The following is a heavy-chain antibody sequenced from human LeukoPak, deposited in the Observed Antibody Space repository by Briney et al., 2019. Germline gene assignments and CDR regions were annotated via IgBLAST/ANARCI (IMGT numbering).Heavy chain of an antibody. J-gene: IGHJ4*02. V-gene: IGHV3-53*01. Sequence: GGSVRLSCAASGFTVSSNYMSWVRQAPGKGLEWVSVICSGGSTYYADSVKGRFTISRDNSKNTLYLQMNSLRAEDTAVYYCAGGRSWYDYWGQGTLVTVSS. CDR3: AGGRSWYDY. CDR2: ICSGGST. D-gene: IGHD6-13*01. CDR1: GFTVSSNY.